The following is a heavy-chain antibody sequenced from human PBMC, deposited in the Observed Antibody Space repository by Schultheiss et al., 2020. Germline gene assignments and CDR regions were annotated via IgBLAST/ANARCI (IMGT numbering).Heavy chain of an antibody. CDR2: IYYSGST. D-gene: IGHD6-13*01. Sequence: SETLSLTCVVSVYSISSGYYWSWIRQPPGKGLEWIGYIYYSGSTYYNPSLKSRVTISVDTSKNQFSLKLSSVTAADTAVYYCAREYTAAGPETLTTFDYWGQGTLVTVSS. V-gene: IGHV4-30-4*08. CDR1: VYSISSGYY. CDR3: AREYTAAGPETLTTFDY. J-gene: IGHJ4*02.